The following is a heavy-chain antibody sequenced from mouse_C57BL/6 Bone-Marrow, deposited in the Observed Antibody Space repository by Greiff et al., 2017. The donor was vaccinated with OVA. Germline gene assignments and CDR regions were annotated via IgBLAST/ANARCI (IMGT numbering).Heavy chain of an antibody. V-gene: IGHV14-3*01. CDR3: ARENFGSSFYAMDY. J-gene: IGHJ4*01. CDR2: IDPANDNT. CDR1: GFNIKNTY. D-gene: IGHD1-1*01. Sequence: EVKLMESVAELVRPGASVKLSCTASGFNIKNTYMHWVKQRPEQGLEWIGRIDPANDNTKYAQKFKGKATMTADTSSNTAYLQLSSLSSEDTAVYCCARENFGSSFYAMDYWGQGTSVTVSS.